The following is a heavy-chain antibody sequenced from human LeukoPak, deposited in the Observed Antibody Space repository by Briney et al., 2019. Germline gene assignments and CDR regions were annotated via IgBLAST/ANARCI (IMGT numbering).Heavy chain of an antibody. V-gene: IGHV3-64*01. CDR3: ARSYNWNVLSGYSDY. J-gene: IGHJ4*02. CDR2: ISSNGGST. D-gene: IGHD1-1*01. CDR1: GFTFSSYA. Sequence: PGGSLRLSCAASGFTFSSYAMHWVRQAPGKGLEYVSAISSNGGSTYYANSVKGRFTISRDNSKNTLYLQMGSLRAEDMAVYYCARSYNWNVLSGYSDYWGQGTLVTVSS.